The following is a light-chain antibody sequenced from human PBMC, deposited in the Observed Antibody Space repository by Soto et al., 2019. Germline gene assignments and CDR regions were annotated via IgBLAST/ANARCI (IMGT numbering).Light chain of an antibody. J-gene: IGKJ1*01. Sequence: EIVLTQSPGTLSLSPGESATLSCRASQSVSTSLAWYQHKPGQAPRLLIYGASSRATGIPDRFSGSGSGTDFTLTISRLESEDFAVYYCQQYGSSWTFGQGTKVEIK. V-gene: IGKV3-20*01. CDR3: QQYGSSWT. CDR2: GAS. CDR1: QSVSTS.